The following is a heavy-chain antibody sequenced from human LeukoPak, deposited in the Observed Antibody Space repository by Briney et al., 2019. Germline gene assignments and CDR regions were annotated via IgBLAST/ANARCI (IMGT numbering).Heavy chain of an antibody. CDR3: ARGSLVWFGESTYFDY. CDR1: GGSLSSYY. V-gene: IGHV4-59*01. CDR2: IYYSGST. J-gene: IGHJ4*02. Sequence: SETLSLTCTVSGGSLSSYYWSWIRQPPGKGLEWIGYIYYSGSTNYNPSLKSRVTISVDTSKNQFSLKLSSVTAADTAVYYCARGSLVWFGESTYFDYWGQGTLVTVSS. D-gene: IGHD3-10*01.